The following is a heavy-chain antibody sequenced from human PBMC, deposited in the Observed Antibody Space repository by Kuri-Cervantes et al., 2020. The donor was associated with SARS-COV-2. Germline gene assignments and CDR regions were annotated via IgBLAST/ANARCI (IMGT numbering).Heavy chain of an antibody. CDR3: ATETYSSSLFDY. D-gene: IGHD6-13*01. CDR2: ISWNSGSI. Sequence: SLKISCAASGFTFDDYAMHWVRQAPGKGLEWVSGISWNSGSIGYADSVKGRFTISRDNAKNSLYLQMNSLRAEDTAVYYCATETYSSSLFDYWGQGTLVTVSS. J-gene: IGHJ4*02. V-gene: IGHV3-9*01. CDR1: GFTFDDYA.